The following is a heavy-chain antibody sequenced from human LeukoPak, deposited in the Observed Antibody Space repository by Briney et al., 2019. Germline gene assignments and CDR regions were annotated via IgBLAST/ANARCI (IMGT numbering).Heavy chain of an antibody. J-gene: IGHJ4*02. CDR2: INPNSGGT. CDR1: GYAFTGYY. D-gene: IGHD6-19*01. CDR3: ARDPYSSGRLFDY. Sequence: ASVKVSCKASGYAFTGYYMHWVRQAPGQGLEWMGWINPNSGGTNYAQKFQGRVTMTRDTSISTAYMELSRLRSDDTAVYYCARDPYSSGRLFDYWGQGTLVTVSS. V-gene: IGHV1-2*02.